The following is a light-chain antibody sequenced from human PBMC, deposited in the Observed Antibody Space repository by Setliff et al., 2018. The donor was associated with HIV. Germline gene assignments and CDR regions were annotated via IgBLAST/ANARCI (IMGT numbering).Light chain of an antibody. CDR1: NSDVGGYHY. Sequence: QSVLTQPASVSGSPGQSITTSCTGTNSDVGGYHYVSWYQQHPGKAPKLMIYEVSNRPSGVSNRFSGSKSGNTASLTISGLQAEDEADYYCSSYTTTTIVVCGGGTKVTVL. CDR2: EVS. V-gene: IGLV2-14*01. CDR3: SSYTTTTIVV. J-gene: IGLJ2*01.